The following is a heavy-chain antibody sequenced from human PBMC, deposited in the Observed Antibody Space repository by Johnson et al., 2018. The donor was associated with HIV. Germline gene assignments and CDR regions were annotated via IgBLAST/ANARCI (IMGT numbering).Heavy chain of an antibody. V-gene: IGHV3-66*01. CDR1: GFTFTSYW. Sequence: MQLVESGGGLVQPGGSLRLSCAASGFTFTSYWMSWVRQAPGTGLEWVSVIYSGGSTSYADSVKGRFTISRDNSKNTLYLQMNSLRAEDTAVYYCARARARVTFDIWGQGTMVTVSS. J-gene: IGHJ3*02. CDR3: ARARARVTFDI. CDR2: IYSGGST. D-gene: IGHD2-21*01.